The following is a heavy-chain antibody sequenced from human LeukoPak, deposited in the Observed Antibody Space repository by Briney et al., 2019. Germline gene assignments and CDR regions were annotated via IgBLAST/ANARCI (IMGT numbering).Heavy chain of an antibody. Sequence: GGSLRLSCAASGFTFSSYAMSWVRQAPGKGLEWVSAISGSGGNTYYADSVKGRFTISRDNSKNTLYLQMNSLRAEDTAVYYCAKGRIAAAGLYYYYGMDVWGQGTTVTVSS. D-gene: IGHD6-13*01. V-gene: IGHV3-23*01. CDR2: ISGSGGNT. CDR1: GFTFSSYA. J-gene: IGHJ6*02. CDR3: AKGRIAAAGLYYYYGMDV.